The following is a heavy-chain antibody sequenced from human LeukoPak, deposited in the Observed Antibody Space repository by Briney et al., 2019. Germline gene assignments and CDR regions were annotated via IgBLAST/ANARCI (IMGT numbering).Heavy chain of an antibody. CDR2: IYYSGST. CDR1: GGSISNSNYY. CDR3: ARQTSTVTMYYFDY. D-gene: IGHD4-17*01. V-gene: IGHV4-39*01. Sequence: SETLSLTCTVSGGSISNSNYYRGWIRQPPGEGLEWIGSIYYSGSTYYNPSLKSRVTISVDTSKNQFSLKLSSVTAADTAVYYCARQTSTVTMYYFDYWGQGTLVTVSS. J-gene: IGHJ4*02.